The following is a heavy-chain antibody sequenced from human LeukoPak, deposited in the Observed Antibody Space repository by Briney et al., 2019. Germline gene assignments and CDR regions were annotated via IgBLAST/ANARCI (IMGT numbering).Heavy chain of an antibody. D-gene: IGHD3-3*01. CDR3: ARNEGYDFWSGYYTGNWFDP. J-gene: IGHJ5*02. V-gene: IGHV4-39*07. CDR2: IYYSGST. CDR1: GGSISSSSYY. Sequence: PSETLSLTCTVSGGSISSSSYYWGWIRQPPGKGLEWIGSIYYSGSTYYNPSLKSRVTISVDTSKNQFSLKLSSVTAADTAVYYCARNEGYDFWSGYYTGNWFDPWGQGTLVTVSS.